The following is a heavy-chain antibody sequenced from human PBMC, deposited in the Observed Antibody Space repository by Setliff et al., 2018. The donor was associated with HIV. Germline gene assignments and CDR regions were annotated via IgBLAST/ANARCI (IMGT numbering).Heavy chain of an antibody. J-gene: IGHJ5*02. CDR3: ANLWELGA. CDR2: ITSNSGRI. D-gene: IGHD3-16*01. V-gene: IGHV3-9*01. Sequence: GGSLRLSCAASGFTFDEYAMHWVRQAPGKGLEWVSGITSNSGRIGYADSVKGRFTISRDNARTSLFLEMRSLRDEDTAVYLCANLWELGAWGQGTLVTVSS. CDR1: GFTFDEYA.